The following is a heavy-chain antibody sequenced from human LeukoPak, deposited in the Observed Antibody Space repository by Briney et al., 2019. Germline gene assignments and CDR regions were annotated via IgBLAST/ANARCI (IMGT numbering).Heavy chain of an antibody. D-gene: IGHD2-2*01. Sequence: SVKVSCKASGGTFSSYAISWVRQAPGQGLEWMGGIIPIFCTANYAQKFQGRVTITTDESTSTAYMELSSLRSEDTAVYYCSSTSRDAFDIWGQGTMVTVSS. CDR2: IIPIFCTA. CDR1: GGTFSSYA. V-gene: IGHV1-69*05. J-gene: IGHJ3*02. CDR3: SSTSRDAFDI.